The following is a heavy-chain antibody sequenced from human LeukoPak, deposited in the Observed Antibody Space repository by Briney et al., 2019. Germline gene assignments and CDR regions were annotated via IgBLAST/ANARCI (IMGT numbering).Heavy chain of an antibody. CDR3: ARGRRGRPFDY. CDR2: INHSGST. D-gene: IGHD6-25*01. Sequence: SETLSLTCAVYGGSFSCYYWSWIRQPPGKGLEWIGEINHSGSTNYNPSLKSRVTISVDTSKNQFSLKLSSVTAADTAVYYCARGRRGRPFDYWGQGTLVTVSS. CDR1: GGSFSCYY. J-gene: IGHJ4*02. V-gene: IGHV4-34*01.